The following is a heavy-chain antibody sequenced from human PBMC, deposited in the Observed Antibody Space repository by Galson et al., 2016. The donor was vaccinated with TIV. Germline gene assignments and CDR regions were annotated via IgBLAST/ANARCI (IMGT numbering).Heavy chain of an antibody. V-gene: IGHV3-15*01. CDR2: IKNKADGGTT. D-gene: IGHD3-16*01. CDR1: GLTFRNAW. Sequence: SLRLSCAASGLTFRNAWMNWVRQAPGKGLEWVGRIKNKADGGTTDYAAPVKDRFSISRDDSKNTLYLQMDNLKTEDTAVYYCTTWGRLVGDYDAYWGQGTLVTVSS. CDR3: TTWGRLVGDYDAY. J-gene: IGHJ4*02.